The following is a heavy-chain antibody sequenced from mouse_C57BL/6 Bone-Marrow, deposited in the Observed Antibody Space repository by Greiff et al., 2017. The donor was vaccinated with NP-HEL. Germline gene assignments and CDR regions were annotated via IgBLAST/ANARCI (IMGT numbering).Heavy chain of an antibody. J-gene: IGHJ2*01. V-gene: IGHV5-9-1*02. CDR2: ISSGGDYI. D-gene: IGHD1-2*01. CDR3: TRETTASRYYYYDY. CDR1: GFTFSSYA. Sequence: EVRLVESGAGLVKPGGSLKLSCAASGFTFSSYAMSWVRQTPEKRLEWVAYISSGGDYIYYADTVKGRFTISRDNARNTLYLQMSSLKSEDTAMYYCTRETTASRYYYYDYWGQGTTLTVSS.